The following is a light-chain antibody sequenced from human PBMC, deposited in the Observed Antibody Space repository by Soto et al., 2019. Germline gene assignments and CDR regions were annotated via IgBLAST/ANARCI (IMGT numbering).Light chain of an antibody. CDR2: KAS. V-gene: IGKV1-5*03. CDR1: QSITSW. Sequence: DTQMTQSPSTLSASVGDRVTITCRASQSITSWLAWYQQKPGKAPKLLIYKASSLESGVPSRFSGSGSGTEFTLTISSLQPDDFGTYYCQQYDSYPYTFGQGTKLEIK. J-gene: IGKJ2*01. CDR3: QQYDSYPYT.